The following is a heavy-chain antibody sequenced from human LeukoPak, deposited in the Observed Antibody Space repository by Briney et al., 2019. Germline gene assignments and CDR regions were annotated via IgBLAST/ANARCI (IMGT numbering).Heavy chain of an antibody. J-gene: IGHJ4*02. D-gene: IGHD4/OR15-4a*01. V-gene: IGHV3-23*01. CDR3: AKWWLTERYFDY. Sequence: GRSLRLSCAASGFTFRSYAMSWVRQAPGKGLDWVSAISGSGGSTYYADSVKGRFTISRENSKNTLYLQMNSRRAEDTAVYYCAKWWLTERYFDYWGQGTLVTVSS. CDR2: ISGSGGST. CDR1: GFTFRSYA.